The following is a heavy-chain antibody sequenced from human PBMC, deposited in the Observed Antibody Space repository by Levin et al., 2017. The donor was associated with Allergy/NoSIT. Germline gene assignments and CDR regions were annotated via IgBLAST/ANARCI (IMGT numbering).Heavy chain of an antibody. Sequence: GESLKISCAASGFTFSSYGMHWVRQAPGKGLEWVAVISYDGSNKYYADSVKGRFTISRDNSKNTLYLQMNSLRAEDTAVYYCAKDGLLGGLNGGDEGRSYYYGMDVWGQGTTVTVSS. CDR3: AKDGLLGGLNGGDEGRSYYYGMDV. J-gene: IGHJ6*02. V-gene: IGHV3-30*18. CDR2: ISYDGSNK. CDR1: GFTFSSYG. D-gene: IGHD5-12*01.